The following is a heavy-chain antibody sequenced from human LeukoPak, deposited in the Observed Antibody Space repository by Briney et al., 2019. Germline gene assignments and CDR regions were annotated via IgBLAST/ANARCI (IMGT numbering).Heavy chain of an antibody. CDR2: ISGTGDSP. CDR3: AKDIGWFDP. Sequence: PGGSLRLSSAASGFTFRSYAMNWVRQAPGKGLEWVSAISGTGDSPHYADSVKGRFTISRDNSKNTLYLQMNSLRAEDTAFYYCAKDIGWFDPWGQGTLVTVTS. CDR1: GFTFRSYA. J-gene: IGHJ5*02. V-gene: IGHV3-23*01.